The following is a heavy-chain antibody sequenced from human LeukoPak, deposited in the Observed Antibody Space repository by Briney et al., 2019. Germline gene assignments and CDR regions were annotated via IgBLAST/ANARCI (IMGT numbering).Heavy chain of an antibody. CDR1: GGSISSSSYY. J-gene: IGHJ6*02. CDR2: IYYSGST. V-gene: IGHV4-39*01. D-gene: IGHD5-18*01. Sequence: PSETLSLTCTVSGGSISSSSYYWGWIRQPPGKGLEWIGSIYYSGSTYYNPSLKSRVTISVDTSKNQFSLKLSSVTAADTAVYYCARHSPPPGYSYGYYYGMDVWGQGTTVTVSS. CDR3: ARHSPPPGYSYGYYYGMDV.